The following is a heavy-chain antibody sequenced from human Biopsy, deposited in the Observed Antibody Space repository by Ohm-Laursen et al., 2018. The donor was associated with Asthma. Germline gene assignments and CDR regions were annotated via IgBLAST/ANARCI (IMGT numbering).Heavy chain of an antibody. CDR3: AKAADFYDSTDYLDF. Sequence: SLRLSCTASGFSFDDCAMHWVRQAPGKGLEWVSSISWNSGNIDYADSVKGRFTISRDNAKNSLYLQMQSLRPEDTAFYYCAKAADFYDSTDYLDFWGRGTLVHVSS. D-gene: IGHD3-22*01. CDR2: ISWNSGNI. V-gene: IGHV3-9*01. J-gene: IGHJ4*01. CDR1: GFSFDDCA.